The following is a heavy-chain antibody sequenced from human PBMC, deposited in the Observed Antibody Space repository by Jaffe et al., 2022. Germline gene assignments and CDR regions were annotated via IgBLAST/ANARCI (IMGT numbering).Heavy chain of an antibody. Sequence: EVQLVESGGGLVQPGRSLRLSCTASGFTFGDYAMSWFRQAPGKGLEWVGFIRSKAYGGTTEYAASVKGRFTISRDDSKSIAYLQMNSLKTEDTAVYYCTRTDARFFLEWLCWGQGTLVTVSS. CDR3: TRTDARFFLEWLC. V-gene: IGHV3-49*03. CDR1: GFTFGDYA. J-gene: IGHJ4*02. CDR2: IRSKAYGGTT. D-gene: IGHD3-3*01.